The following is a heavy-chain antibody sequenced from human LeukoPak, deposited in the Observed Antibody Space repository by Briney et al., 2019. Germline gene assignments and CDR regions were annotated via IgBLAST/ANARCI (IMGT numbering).Heavy chain of an antibody. V-gene: IGHV3-66*01. CDR3: AKEHYYDSSGYKKDTDY. CDR2: IYSGGST. CDR1: GFTVSSNY. J-gene: IGHJ4*02. D-gene: IGHD3-22*01. Sequence: GGSLRLSCAASGFTVSSNYMSWVRQAPGKGLEWVSVIYSGGSTYYADSVKGGFTISRDNSKNTLYLQMNSLRAEDTAVYYCAKEHYYDSSGYKKDTDYWGQGTLVTVSS.